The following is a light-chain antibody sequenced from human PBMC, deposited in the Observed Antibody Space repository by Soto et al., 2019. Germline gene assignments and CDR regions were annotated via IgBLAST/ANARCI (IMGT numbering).Light chain of an antibody. CDR2: GAS. Sequence: ESVLTQSPGTLSLSPGERATLSCRASQSVSSNSLAWYQQKPDQAPRLLIYGASSRATGTPDRFSGSGSGTDLLLIISRLETEDFAVYYCQQFGGSPPSWTFGQGTKVEI. J-gene: IGKJ1*01. V-gene: IGKV3-20*01. CDR3: QQFGGSPPSWT. CDR1: QSVSSNS.